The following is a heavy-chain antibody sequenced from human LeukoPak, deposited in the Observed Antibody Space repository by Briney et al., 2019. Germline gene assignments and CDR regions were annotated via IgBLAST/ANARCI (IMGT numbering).Heavy chain of an antibody. CDR1: GGSISSGNHF. J-gene: IGHJ2*01. Sequence: SETLSLTCTVSGGSISSGNHFWSWIRQPPGKGLEWIGYIYYSGSTSYNPSLKSRVTISVDTSKNQFSLKLSSVTAADTAVYYCAVSGYSYETRDWYFDLWGRGTLVTVSS. CDR3: AVSGYSYETRDWYFDL. V-gene: IGHV4-30-4*08. D-gene: IGHD5-18*01. CDR2: IYYSGST.